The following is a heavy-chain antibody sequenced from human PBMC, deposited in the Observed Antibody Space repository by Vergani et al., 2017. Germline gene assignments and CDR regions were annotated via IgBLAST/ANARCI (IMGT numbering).Heavy chain of an antibody. CDR1: GFTFDDYA. J-gene: IGHJ4*02. CDR2: ISWNSGSI. Sequence: EVQMLESGGGLVQPGRSLRLSCAASGFTFDDYAMHWVRQAPGKGLEWVSGISWNSGSIGYADSVKGRFTISGDNAKNSLYLQMNSLRAEDMALYYCAKEHEGGFDYWVQGTLVTVSS. D-gene: IGHD3-16*01. V-gene: IGHV3-9*03. CDR3: AKEHEGGFDY.